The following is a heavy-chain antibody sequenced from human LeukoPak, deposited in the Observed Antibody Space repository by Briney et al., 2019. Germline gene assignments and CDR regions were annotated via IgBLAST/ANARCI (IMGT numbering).Heavy chain of an antibody. J-gene: IGHJ6*02. CDR3: AREAEYQLFFYYYYGMDV. D-gene: IGHD2-2*01. V-gene: IGHV3-7*01. CDR1: GFTFSSYW. CDR2: IKQDGSEK. Sequence: PGGSLRLSCAASGFTFSSYWMSWVRQAPGKGLEWVANIKQDGSEKYYVDSVKGRFTISRDNAKNSLYLQMNSLRAEDTAVYCCAREAEYQLFFYYYYGMDVWGQGTTVTVSS.